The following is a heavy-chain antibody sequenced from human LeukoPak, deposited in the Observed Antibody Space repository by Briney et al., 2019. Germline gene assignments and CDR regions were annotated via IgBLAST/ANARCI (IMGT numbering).Heavy chain of an antibody. CDR1: GGTFSSYT. V-gene: IGHV1-69*04. CDR2: IIPILGIA. J-gene: IGHJ4*02. CDR3: ARDRRLPGSGSYEFDY. D-gene: IGHD3-10*01. Sequence: SVKVSCKASGGTFSSYTISWVRQAPGQGLEWMGRIIPILGIANYAQKSQGRVTITADKSTSTAYMEPSSLRSEDTAVYYCARDRRLPGSGSYEFDYWGQGTLVTVSS.